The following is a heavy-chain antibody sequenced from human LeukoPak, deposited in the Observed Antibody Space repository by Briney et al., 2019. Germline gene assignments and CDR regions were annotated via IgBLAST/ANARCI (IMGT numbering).Heavy chain of an antibody. Sequence: SETLSLTCAVSGYSISSSYYWGWIRQPPGKGLEWIWTIYHSGSTHYNPSLKSRVPLSVDTSKNQFSLKLRSVTAADTAVYYCASLPSNTVTHDYWGQGTLVTVSS. V-gene: IGHV4-38-2*01. J-gene: IGHJ4*02. CDR3: ASLPSNTVTHDY. CDR2: IYHSGST. CDR1: GYSISSSYY. D-gene: IGHD4-11*01.